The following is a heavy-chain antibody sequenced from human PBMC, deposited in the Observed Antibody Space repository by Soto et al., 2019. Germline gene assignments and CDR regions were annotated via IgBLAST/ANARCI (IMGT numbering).Heavy chain of an antibody. D-gene: IGHD3-10*01. CDR3: ARWLTPGYFDY. CDR2: IFYSGST. CDR1: GGSISRYY. Sequence: QVQLQESGPGLVKPSETLSLTCTVSGGSISRYYWSWIRQPPGKGLEWIGYIFYSGSTNCNPSLKSRVTISVDTSNNHFSLKLSSVTAADTAVYYCARWLTPGYFDYWGQGTLVTVSS. V-gene: IGHV4-59*01. J-gene: IGHJ4*02.